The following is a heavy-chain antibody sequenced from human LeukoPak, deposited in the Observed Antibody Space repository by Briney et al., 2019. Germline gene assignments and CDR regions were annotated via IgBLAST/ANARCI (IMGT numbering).Heavy chain of an antibody. CDR2: IYSDNT. CDR1: GFTVSSNS. J-gene: IGHJ4*02. D-gene: IGHD3-3*01. CDR3: AKSGITIFGVVISPDYFDY. Sequence: PGGSLRLSCTVSGFTVSSNSMSWVRQAPGKGLEWVSFIYSDNTYYADSVKGRFTISRDNSKNTLYLQMNSVRAEDTAVYYCAKSGITIFGVVISPDYFDYWGQGTLVTVSS. V-gene: IGHV3-53*01.